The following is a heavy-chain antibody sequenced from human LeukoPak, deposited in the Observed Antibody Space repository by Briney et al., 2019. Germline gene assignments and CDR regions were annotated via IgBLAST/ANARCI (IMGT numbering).Heavy chain of an antibody. CDR1: GYSISSGYY. CDR3: ARHGPYYDILTGYHYYFDY. V-gene: IGHV4-38-2*01. J-gene: IGHJ4*02. CDR2: IYHSGST. D-gene: IGHD3-9*01. Sequence: SETLSLTXAVSGYSISSGYYWDWIRQPPGKGLERIGSIYHSGSTYYNPSLKSRVTISVDTSKNQFSLKLSSVTAADTAVYYCARHGPYYDILTGYHYYFDYWGQGTLVTVSS.